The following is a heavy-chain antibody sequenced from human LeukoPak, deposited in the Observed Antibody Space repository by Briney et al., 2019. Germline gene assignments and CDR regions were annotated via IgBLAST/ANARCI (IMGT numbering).Heavy chain of an antibody. CDR3: ARTHNPMMTTYNDH. D-gene: IGHD5-24*01. CDR1: GYIFTNFW. Sequence: GESLTISCKGSGYIFTNFWIGWVRQMPGKGLEWIGIIYAGESDTRYSPTFQGQVTMSVDRSISTAYLQWSSLKTSDTAIYYCARTHNPMMTTYNDHWGQGTLVTVSS. CDR2: IYAGESDT. J-gene: IGHJ4*02. V-gene: IGHV5-51*01.